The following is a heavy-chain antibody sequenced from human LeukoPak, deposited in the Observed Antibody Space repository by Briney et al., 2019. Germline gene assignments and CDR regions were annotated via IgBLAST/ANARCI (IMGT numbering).Heavy chain of an antibody. V-gene: IGHV4-59*08. D-gene: IGHD6-13*01. CDR3: ARVRSHRQQPESNWFDP. Sequence: PSETLSLTCAVSGGSFSDNYWSWIRRSPGKGLEWIAYINYSGNSHYNPSLKSRVTISVDTSKNQFSLKLSSVTAADTAVYYCARVRSHRQQPESNWFDPWGQGTLVTVSS. J-gene: IGHJ5*02. CDR1: GGSFSDNY. CDR2: INYSGNS.